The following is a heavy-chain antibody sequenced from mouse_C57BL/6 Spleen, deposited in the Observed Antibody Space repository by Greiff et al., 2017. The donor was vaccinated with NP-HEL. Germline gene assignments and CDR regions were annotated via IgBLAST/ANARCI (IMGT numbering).Heavy chain of an antibody. CDR3: ARGGMSLFDY. D-gene: IGHD6-1*01. V-gene: IGHV5-17*01. CDR1: GFTFSDYG. CDR2: ISSGSSTI. J-gene: IGHJ2*01. Sequence: EVMLVESGGGLVKPGGSLKLSCAASGFTFSDYGMHWVRQAPEKGLEWVAYISSGSSTIYYADTVKGRFTISRDNAKNTLFLQMTSLRSEDTAMYYCARGGMSLFDYWGQGTTLTVSS.